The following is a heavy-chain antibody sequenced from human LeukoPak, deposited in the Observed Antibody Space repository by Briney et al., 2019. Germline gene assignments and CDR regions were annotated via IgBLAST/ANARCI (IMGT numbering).Heavy chain of an antibody. V-gene: IGHV3-7*01. J-gene: IGHJ6*02. Sequence: GGSLRLSCAATGFTFSSYWMSWVRQAPGKGLEWVGQISQDGSEKYFVDSVRGRFTFSRDNAKNSLYLQMNSLRAEDTAVYYCARDTLGYYGMDVWGQGTTVTVSS. CDR3: ARDTLGYYGMDV. CDR1: GFTFSSYW. CDR2: ISQDGSEK. D-gene: IGHD7-27*01.